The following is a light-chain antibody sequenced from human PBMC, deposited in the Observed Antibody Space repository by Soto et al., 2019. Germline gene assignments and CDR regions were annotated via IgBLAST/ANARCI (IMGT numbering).Light chain of an antibody. V-gene: IGLV2-14*01. CDR2: DVY. Sequence: QSALTQPASVSGSPGQSITISCTGTSSDVGGFNYVSWYQQHPGKAPKLLIFDVYSRPSGISNRFSSSKSGNTASLTISGLQAEDEADYYCSSYTTSSSYVFGAGTKVTVL. CDR1: SSDVGGFNY. J-gene: IGLJ1*01. CDR3: SSYTTSSSYV.